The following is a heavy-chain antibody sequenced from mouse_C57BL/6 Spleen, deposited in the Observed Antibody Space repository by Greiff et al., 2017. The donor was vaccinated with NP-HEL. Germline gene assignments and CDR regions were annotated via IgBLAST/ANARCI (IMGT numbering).Heavy chain of an antibody. CDR3: ARSTGYYGSSYVGWYFDV. V-gene: IGHV1-18*01. D-gene: IGHD1-1*01. CDR2: INPNNGGT. J-gene: IGHJ1*03. CDR1: GYTFTDYN. Sequence: EVQLVESGPELVKPGASVKIPCKASGYTFTDYNMDWVKQSHGKSLEWIGDINPNNGGTIYNQKFKGKATLTVDKSSSTAYMELRSLTSEDTAVYYCARSTGYYGSSYVGWYFDVWGTGTTVTVSS.